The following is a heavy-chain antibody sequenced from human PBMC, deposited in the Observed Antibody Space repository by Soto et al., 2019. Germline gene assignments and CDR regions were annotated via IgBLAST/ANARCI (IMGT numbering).Heavy chain of an antibody. CDR1: GYTFAKFD. V-gene: IGHV3-64D*06. Sequence: SGYTFAKFDFSWFRQVPGKGLEAISAVSTSGRSTYYADSVKDRFTISRDNSKNTLFLQMGSLRPEDTATYYCVKQAHGLDGVAFDYWGQGTQVTVSS. D-gene: IGHD2-15*01. CDR2: VSTSGRST. CDR3: VKQAHGLDGVAFDY. J-gene: IGHJ4*02.